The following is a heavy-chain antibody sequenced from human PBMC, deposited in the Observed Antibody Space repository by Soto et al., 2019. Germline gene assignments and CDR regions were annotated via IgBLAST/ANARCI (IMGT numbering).Heavy chain of an antibody. J-gene: IGHJ6*02. V-gene: IGHV1-18*01. CDR3: GMVENYVTPIPQDV. CDR2: ISPYSGNT. CDR1: GYIFVNYG. Sequence: QVQLVQSGDEVRKPGSSVKVSCKASGYIFVNYGIAWVRQAPGQGLEWMGWISPYSGNTHYARKVQGRLTMTTDTATSTAYVDLGSLTSDHTAVYYCGMVENYVTPIPQDVVGPGTTVTVSS. D-gene: IGHD3-16*01.